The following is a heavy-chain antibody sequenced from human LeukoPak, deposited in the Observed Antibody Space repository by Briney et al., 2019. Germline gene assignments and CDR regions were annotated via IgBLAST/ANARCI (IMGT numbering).Heavy chain of an antibody. CDR2: IKQDGSEK. D-gene: IGHD3-3*01. CDR1: GFTFSRYW. Sequence: PGGSLRLSCAASGFTFSRYWMSWVRQAPGKGLEWVANIKQDGSEKYYVDSVKGRFTISRDNAKNSLYLQMNSLRAEDTAVYYCARAFGDYDFWSGYFYYFDYWGQGTLVTVSS. CDR3: ARAFGDYDFWSGYFYYFDY. V-gene: IGHV3-7*01. J-gene: IGHJ4*02.